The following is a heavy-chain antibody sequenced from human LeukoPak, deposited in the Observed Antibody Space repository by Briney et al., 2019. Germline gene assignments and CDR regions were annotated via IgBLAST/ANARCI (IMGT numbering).Heavy chain of an antibody. J-gene: IGHJ4*02. D-gene: IGHD3-22*01. Sequence: GRSLRLSCAASGFTFSSYGMHWVRQAPGKGLEWVAVISYDGSNKYYADSVKGRFTISRDNSKNTLYLQMNSLRVEDTAVYYCAKGRAHYYDTSGYSKTFDYWGQATLVTVSS. CDR1: GFTFSSYG. CDR3: AKGRAHYYDTSGYSKTFDY. V-gene: IGHV3-30*18. CDR2: ISYDGSNK.